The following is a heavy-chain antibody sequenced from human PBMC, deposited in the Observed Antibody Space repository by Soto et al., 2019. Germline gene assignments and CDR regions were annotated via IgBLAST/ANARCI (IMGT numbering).Heavy chain of an antibody. Sequence: EVQLLESGGGLVQPGGSLRLSCAASGFIFSSYAMSWVRQAPGKGLEWVSAISGSGTTAYYADSVKGRFTFSRDNSKKTMSLQMNSLRAEDTAVYYCAKTTDGWFSAFEIWGQGTMVTVSS. CDR1: GFIFSSYA. D-gene: IGHD6-19*01. J-gene: IGHJ3*02. CDR2: ISGSGTTA. V-gene: IGHV3-23*01. CDR3: AKTTDGWFSAFEI.